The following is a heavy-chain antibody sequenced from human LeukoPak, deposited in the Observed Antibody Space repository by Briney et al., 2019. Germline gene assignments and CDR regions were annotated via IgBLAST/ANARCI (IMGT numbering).Heavy chain of an antibody. J-gene: IGHJ4*02. V-gene: IGHV5-51*01. CDR3: ARRISVTGREFDY. D-gene: IGHD2-21*01. CDR2: IYAGNSDT. Sequence: GESLKISCEGSGYTFTTYWIAWVRQMPGKGLEWMAIIYAGNSDTRYGPSFQGQVTISADKSISTAYLQWSSLKASDTAMYYCARRISVTGREFDYWGQGTLVIVSS. CDR1: GYTFTTYW.